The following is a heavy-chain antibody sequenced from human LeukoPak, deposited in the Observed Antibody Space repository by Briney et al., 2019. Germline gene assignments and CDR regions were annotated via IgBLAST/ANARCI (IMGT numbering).Heavy chain of an antibody. CDR2: IDTDGTST. Sequence: GGSLRLSCTASGFKFDDYDMSWVRQVPGNGLVWVSRIDTDGTSTSYADSVKGRFTISRDNAKNTLYLRMNSLRAEDTAVYYCVFGSWGAYWGQGTLVTVSS. CDR3: VFGSWGAY. J-gene: IGHJ4*02. CDR1: GFKFDDYD. D-gene: IGHD1-26*01. V-gene: IGHV3-74*01.